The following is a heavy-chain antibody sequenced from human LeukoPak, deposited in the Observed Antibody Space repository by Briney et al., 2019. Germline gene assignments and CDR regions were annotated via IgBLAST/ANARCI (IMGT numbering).Heavy chain of an antibody. CDR3: ARHLYSGYDRVFDY. J-gene: IGHJ4*02. Sequence: SETLSLTCAVSGGSISGYYWIWIRQPPGKGLEWIGYIYYNGITNYNPSLKSRVTISVDTPKNQFSLKLSSVTAADTAMYYCARHLYSGYDRVFDYWGQGTLVTVSS. CDR1: GGSISGYY. V-gene: IGHV4-59*08. D-gene: IGHD5-12*01. CDR2: IYYNGIT.